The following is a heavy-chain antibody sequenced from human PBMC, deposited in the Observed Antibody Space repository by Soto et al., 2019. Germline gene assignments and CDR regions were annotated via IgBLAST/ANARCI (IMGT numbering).Heavy chain of an antibody. Sequence: SETLSLTCAVSGGSISSGGYSWSWIRQPPGKGLEWIGYIYHSGSTYYNPSLKSRVTISVDRSKNQFSLKLSSVTAADTAVYYCARVKVGAKTYGGKEFDYWGQGTLVTVSS. CDR3: ARVKVGAKTYGGKEFDY. D-gene: IGHD4-17*01. CDR1: GGSISSGGYS. V-gene: IGHV4-30-2*01. CDR2: IYHSGST. J-gene: IGHJ4*02.